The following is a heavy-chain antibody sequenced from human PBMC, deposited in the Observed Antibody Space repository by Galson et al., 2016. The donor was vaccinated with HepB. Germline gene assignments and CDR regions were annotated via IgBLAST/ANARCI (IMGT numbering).Heavy chain of an antibody. Sequence: SLRLSCAASGFTFRDYYFSWIRQSPGKGLEWLSSISTSGSETKYADSLKGRITIFRDNAKNSVYLRMDSLRAEDTAVYYCARMIVTLELFDYWGQGSLVTVPS. CDR2: ISTSGSET. J-gene: IGHJ4*02. CDR1: GFTFRDYY. V-gene: IGHV3-11*06. D-gene: IGHD3-22*01. CDR3: ARMIVTLELFDY.